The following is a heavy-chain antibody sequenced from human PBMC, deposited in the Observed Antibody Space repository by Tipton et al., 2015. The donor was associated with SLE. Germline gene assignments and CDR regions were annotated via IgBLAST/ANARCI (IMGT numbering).Heavy chain of an antibody. Sequence: TLSLTCAVYGGSFSGYYWSWIRQPPGKGLEWIGEINHSGSTNYNPSLKSRVTISVDTSKNQFSLKLSSVTAADTAVYYCARGALPAGAFDFWGQGTMVTVSS. V-gene: IGHV4-34*01. CDR3: ARGALPAGAFDF. D-gene: IGHD2-2*01. CDR1: GGSFSGYY. J-gene: IGHJ3*01. CDR2: INHSGST.